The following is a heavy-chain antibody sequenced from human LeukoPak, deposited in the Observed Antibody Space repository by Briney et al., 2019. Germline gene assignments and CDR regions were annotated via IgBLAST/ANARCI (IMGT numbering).Heavy chain of an antibody. D-gene: IGHD3/OR15-3a*01. J-gene: IGHJ4*02. CDR1: LTINNHW. CDR3: GRGFGAWTSPIDY. V-gene: IGHV3-7*01. CDR2: INEDGSQQ. Sequence: SGGSLRLSCAGSLTINNHWMNWVRQTPGRGLEWVATINEDGSQQFYVDSVKGRFTIARGNAKNSLYLQMNSLRVEDSAFYYCGRGFGAWTSPIDYWGQGALVTVSS.